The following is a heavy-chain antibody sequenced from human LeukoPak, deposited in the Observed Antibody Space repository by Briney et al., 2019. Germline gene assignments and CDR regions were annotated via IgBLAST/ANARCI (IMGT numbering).Heavy chain of an antibody. CDR2: IIPIFGTA. J-gene: IGHJ4*02. CDR1: GGTFSIYA. CDR3: ASGYCSGGSCYQKLDY. D-gene: IGHD2-15*01. Sequence: SVKVSCKASGGTFSIYAISWVRQAPGQGREWMGGIIPIFGTANYAQKFQGRVTITADESTSTAYMELSSLRSEDTAVYYCASGYCSGGSCYQKLDYWGQGTLVTVSS. V-gene: IGHV1-69*13.